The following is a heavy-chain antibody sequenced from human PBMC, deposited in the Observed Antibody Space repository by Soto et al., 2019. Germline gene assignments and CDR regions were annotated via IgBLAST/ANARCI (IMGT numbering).Heavy chain of an antibody. CDR2: ISAYNGNT. J-gene: IGHJ4*02. Sequence: GASVKVSFKASGYTFTSYRISWVRQAPGQGLEWMGWISAYNGNTNYAQKLQGRVTMTTDTSTSTAYMELRSLRSDDTAVYYCAKAQYGSGTPGGFDYWGQGTLVTVSS. V-gene: IGHV1-18*01. D-gene: IGHD3-10*01. CDR1: GYTFTSYR. CDR3: AKAQYGSGTPGGFDY.